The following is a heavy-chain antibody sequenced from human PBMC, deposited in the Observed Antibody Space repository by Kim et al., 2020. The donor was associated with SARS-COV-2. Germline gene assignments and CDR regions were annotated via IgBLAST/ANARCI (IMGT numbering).Heavy chain of an antibody. CDR2: INTNTANP. D-gene: IGHD2-2*01. CDR3: ARVNCASANCFWSLGY. V-gene: IGHV7-4-1*02. Sequence: ASVKVSCKASGYSFTGFGLVWVRQAPGQGLEWMGWINTNTANPTYAQGVAGRFAFSLDASVSAAYLQISNLKSEDTAFYYCARVNCASANCFWSLGYWG. CDR1: GYSFTGFG. J-gene: IGHJ4*01.